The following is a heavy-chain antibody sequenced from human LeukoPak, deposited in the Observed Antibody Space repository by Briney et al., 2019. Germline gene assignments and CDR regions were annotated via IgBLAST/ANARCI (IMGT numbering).Heavy chain of an antibody. Sequence: GGSLTLSCAVSGFTVSSNYMRWVRQAPGKGLEWVSVIYSGGSTYYADSVKGRFTISRDNSKNTLYLPMTSLRAEDTAVYYCYSMIVVEVRVINDYWGQGTLVTVSS. D-gene: IGHD3-22*01. J-gene: IGHJ4*02. CDR3: YSMIVVEVRVINDY. CDR1: GFTVSSNY. V-gene: IGHV3-66*01. CDR2: IYSGGST.